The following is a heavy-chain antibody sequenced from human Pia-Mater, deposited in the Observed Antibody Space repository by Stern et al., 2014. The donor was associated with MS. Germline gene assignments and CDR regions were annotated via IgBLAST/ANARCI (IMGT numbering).Heavy chain of an antibody. Sequence: QLVQSGDEVKKPGSSVKVSCKASRDTFSHYALSWVRQAPEHGLEWMGGIIPGLGTTSYAQKFQGRITISADTSTNTLYMELSSLTFEDTAVYFCARDQGDYGSGIEDSWFDPWGQGTLVTVSS. V-gene: IGHV1-69*06. CDR1: RDTFSHYA. CDR3: ARDQGDYGSGIEDSWFDP. J-gene: IGHJ5*02. CDR2: IIPGLGTT. D-gene: IGHD3-10*01.